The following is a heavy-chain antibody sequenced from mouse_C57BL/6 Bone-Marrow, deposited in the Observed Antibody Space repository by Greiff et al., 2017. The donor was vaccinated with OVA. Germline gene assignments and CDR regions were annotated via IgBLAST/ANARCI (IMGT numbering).Heavy chain of an antibody. CDR3: ARCSRNAMDY. Sequence: EVKLMESGGGLVQPGGSLKLSCAASGFTFSDYGMAWVRQAPRKGPEWVAFISNLAYSIYYADTVTGRFTISRENAKNTLYLEMSSLRSEDTAMYYCARCSRNAMDYWGQGTSVTVSS. J-gene: IGHJ4*01. CDR2: ISNLAYSI. CDR1: GFTFSDYG. V-gene: IGHV5-15*01. D-gene: IGHD1-1*01.